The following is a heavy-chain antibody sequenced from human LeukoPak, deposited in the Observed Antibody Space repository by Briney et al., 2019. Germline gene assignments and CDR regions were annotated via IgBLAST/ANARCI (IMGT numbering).Heavy chain of an antibody. Sequence: SETLSLTCTVSGGSVSSGSYYWSWIRQPPGTGLEWIGYIFYSGNTNYNPSLKSRVTISVDTSKNQFSLKLSSVTAADTAVYYCTWSSSRNYYYGMDVWGKGTTVTVSS. V-gene: IGHV4-61*01. D-gene: IGHD6-13*01. CDR3: TWSSSRNYYYGMDV. J-gene: IGHJ6*04. CDR2: IFYSGNT. CDR1: GGSVSSGSYY.